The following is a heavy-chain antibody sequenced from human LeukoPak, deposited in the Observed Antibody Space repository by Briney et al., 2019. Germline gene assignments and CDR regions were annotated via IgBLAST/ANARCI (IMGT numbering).Heavy chain of an antibody. CDR2: ISGSGGST. V-gene: IGHV3-23*01. J-gene: IGHJ4*02. CDR3: ARDYYDSRTFDY. Sequence: PGGSLRLSCAASGFTFSSYAMSWVRQAPGKGLEWVSAISGSGGSTYYEDSVKGRFTISRDNSKNTLYLQMNSLRAEDTAVYYCARDYYDSRTFDYWGQGTLVTVSS. D-gene: IGHD3-22*01. CDR1: GFTFSSYA.